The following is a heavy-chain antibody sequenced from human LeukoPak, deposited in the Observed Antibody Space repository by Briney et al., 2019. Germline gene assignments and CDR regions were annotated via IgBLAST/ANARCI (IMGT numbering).Heavy chain of an antibody. D-gene: IGHD5-18*01. V-gene: IGHV4-59*01. CDR3: ARDTDETATFDY. Sequence: SETLSLTCTVSGGSISSYYWSWIRQPPGKGLEWIGYIYYSGSTNYNPSLKSRVTISVDTSKNQFSLKLSSVTAADTAVYYCARDTDETATFDYWGQGTLVTVSS. J-gene: IGHJ4*02. CDR1: GGSISSYY. CDR2: IYYSGST.